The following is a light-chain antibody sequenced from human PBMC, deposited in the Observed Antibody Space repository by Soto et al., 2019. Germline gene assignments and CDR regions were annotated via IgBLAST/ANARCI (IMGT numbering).Light chain of an antibody. Sequence: DIQMTQSPSTLSASVGDRVTITCRASHSIGSELAWYQQKLGKAPKLLIYQASTLETGVPSRFSGSGSGTEFTLTITSLQPDDFATYYCQQFITSPWTFGQGTKVEIK. CDR2: QAS. J-gene: IGKJ1*01. CDR3: QQFITSPWT. V-gene: IGKV1-5*03. CDR1: HSIGSE.